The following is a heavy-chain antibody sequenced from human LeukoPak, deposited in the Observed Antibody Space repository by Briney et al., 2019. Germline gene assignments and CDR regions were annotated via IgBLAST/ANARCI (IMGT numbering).Heavy chain of an antibody. V-gene: IGHV3-23*01. J-gene: IGHJ4*02. Sequence: GGSLRLSCAASGFMFTDHALSWVRQAPGKGLEWVSAISGSGGSTYYADSVKGRFTISRDNSKNTLYLQMSSLRADDTAVYYCVRDHGDYWGQGTLVTVSS. D-gene: IGHD5-24*01. CDR1: GFMFTDHA. CDR3: VRDHGDY. CDR2: ISGSGGST.